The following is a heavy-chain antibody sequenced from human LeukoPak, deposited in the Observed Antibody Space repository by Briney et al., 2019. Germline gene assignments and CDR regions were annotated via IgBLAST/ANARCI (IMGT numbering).Heavy chain of an antibody. V-gene: IGHV1-8*01. CDR1: GYTFTSYD. J-gene: IGHJ4*02. CDR3: ARGSRVVVPAAIPDY. CDR2: MNPNSGNT. Sequence: ASVKVSCKASGYTFTSYDINWVRQATGQGLEWMGWMNPNSGNTGYAQKFQGRVTMTRNTSISTAYMELSSLRSEDTAVYYCARGSRVVVPAAIPDYWSQGTLVTVSS. D-gene: IGHD2-2*02.